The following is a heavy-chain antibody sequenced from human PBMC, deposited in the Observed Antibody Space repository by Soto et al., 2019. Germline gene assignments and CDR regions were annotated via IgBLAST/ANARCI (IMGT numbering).Heavy chain of an antibody. J-gene: IGHJ3*02. CDR2: IYYDGST. Sequence: SETLSLTYTITGGPISSRSYYWCWIRQPPGKGLEWIGSIYYDGSTYYKPSLKNLVTISVDTSQKQFSLTLSSATAADTSVYYCARPPYDSSGYYSLGSAFDIWGQGTMVT. CDR1: GGPISSRSYY. CDR3: ARPPYDSSGYYSLGSAFDI. V-gene: IGHV4-39*01. D-gene: IGHD3-22*01.